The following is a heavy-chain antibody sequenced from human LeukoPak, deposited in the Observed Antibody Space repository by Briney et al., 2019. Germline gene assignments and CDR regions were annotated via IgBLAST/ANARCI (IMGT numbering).Heavy chain of an antibody. CDR1: GYTFTGYY. CDR3: ARDRESYDFSNWFDP. D-gene: IGHD3-3*01. CDR2: INPNSGGT. Sequence: ASVKVSCKASGYTFTGYYMHWVRQAPGQGLEWMGWINPNSGGTNYAQKFQGRVTMTRDTSISTAYMELSRLRSDDTAVYYCARDRESYDFSNWFDPWGQETLVTVSS. V-gene: IGHV1-2*02. J-gene: IGHJ5*02.